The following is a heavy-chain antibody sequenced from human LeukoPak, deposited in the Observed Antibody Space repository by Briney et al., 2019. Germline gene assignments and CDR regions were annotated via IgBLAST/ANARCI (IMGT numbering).Heavy chain of an antibody. Sequence: GGSLRLSCAASGFTFSNYGMHWVRQAPGKGLEWVAFIRSDGSNKYYADSVKGRFTISRDNSKNTPYLQMNSLRAEDTAVYYCAKGYDSVGLDYWGQGTLVTVSS. CDR2: IRSDGSNK. V-gene: IGHV3-30*02. CDR1: GFTFSNYG. J-gene: IGHJ4*02. CDR3: AKGYDSVGLDY. D-gene: IGHD3-22*01.